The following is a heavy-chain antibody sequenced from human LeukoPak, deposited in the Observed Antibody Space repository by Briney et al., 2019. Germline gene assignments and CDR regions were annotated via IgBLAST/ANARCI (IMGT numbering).Heavy chain of an antibody. V-gene: IGHV4-4*08. CDR1: GGSISSYY. J-gene: IGHJ4*02. CDR2: FYSSGST. CDR3: ANGRGYSGYS. D-gene: IGHD5-12*01. Sequence: SETLSLTCTISGGSISSYYWSWIRQPPGKGLEWIGHFYSSGSTNYNPSLKSRVTISVDTSKNQFSLKLSSVTAADTAVYYCANGRGYSGYSWGQGTLVTVSS.